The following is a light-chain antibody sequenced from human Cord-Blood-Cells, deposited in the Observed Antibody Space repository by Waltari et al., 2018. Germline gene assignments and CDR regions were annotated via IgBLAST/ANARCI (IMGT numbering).Light chain of an antibody. CDR3: QQRSNWPPT. J-gene: IGKJ4*01. CDR2: DAS. V-gene: IGKV3-11*01. Sequence: EIVLTQSPANLSLSPGERATLSCRASQSVSSYLAWYQQKPGQAPRLLIYDASNRATGIPARFSGSGSGTDFTLTISSLEPEDFAVYYCQQRSNWPPTFGGGTKVESK. CDR1: QSVSSY.